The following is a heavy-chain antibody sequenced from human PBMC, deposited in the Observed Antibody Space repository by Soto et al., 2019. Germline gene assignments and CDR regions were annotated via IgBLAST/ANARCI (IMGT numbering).Heavy chain of an antibody. CDR3: ARGYCSGGSCYWRGSFDY. V-gene: IGHV1-3*01. CDR1: GYTFTSYA. CDR2: INAGNGNT. D-gene: IGHD2-15*01. Sequence: GASVKVSCKASGYTFTSYAMHWVRQAPGQRLEWMGWINAGNGNTKYSQKFQGRVTITRDTSASTAYMELSSLRSEDTAVYYCARGYCSGGSCYWRGSFDYWGQGTLVTVSS. J-gene: IGHJ4*02.